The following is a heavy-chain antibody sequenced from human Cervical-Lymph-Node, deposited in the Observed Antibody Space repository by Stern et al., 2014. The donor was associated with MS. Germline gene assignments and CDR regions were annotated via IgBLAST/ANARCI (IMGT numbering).Heavy chain of an antibody. Sequence: VQLEESGAEVKKPGSSVKVSCKASGGTFSRYAISWVRQAPGQGLEWMGGIFPIFGTANYAQQFQGRVKINPDEYTSTASMELSSLSSEDTDVYYCSRGELKEGLVRGMDVWGQGTTVTVSS. D-gene: IGHD1-26*01. V-gene: IGHV1-69*01. CDR2: IFPIFGTA. CDR1: GGTFSRYA. J-gene: IGHJ6*02. CDR3: SRGELKEGLVRGMDV.